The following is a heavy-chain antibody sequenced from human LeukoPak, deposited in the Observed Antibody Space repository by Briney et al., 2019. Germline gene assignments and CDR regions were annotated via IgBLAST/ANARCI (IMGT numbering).Heavy chain of an antibody. Sequence: TGGSLRLSCAASGFTFSSYAMSWVRQAPGKGLEWVSTISGSGSSTYYAESVKGRFTISRDNSKNTLYLQMNSLRAEDTAVYYCAKGATYYDILTGQRSDYWGQGTLVTVSS. CDR3: AKGATYYDILTGQRSDY. CDR2: ISGSGSST. CDR1: GFTFSSYA. D-gene: IGHD3-9*01. J-gene: IGHJ4*02. V-gene: IGHV3-23*01.